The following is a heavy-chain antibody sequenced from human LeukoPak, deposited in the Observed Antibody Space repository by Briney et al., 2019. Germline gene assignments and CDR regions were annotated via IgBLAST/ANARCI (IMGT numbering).Heavy chain of an antibody. CDR3: ARFPPGIAVAGHNDY. Sequence: PSETLSLTCTLSGASISSGAYYWSWVRQPPGKGLEWIGYVYYRGSTNYNPSLKSRVIISVDASKNHFYLKQSPVTCADTAVYYCARFPPGIAVAGHNDYWGQGTLVTVSS. V-gene: IGHV4-61*03. D-gene: IGHD6-19*01. CDR1: GASISSGAYY. CDR2: VYYRGST. J-gene: IGHJ4*02.